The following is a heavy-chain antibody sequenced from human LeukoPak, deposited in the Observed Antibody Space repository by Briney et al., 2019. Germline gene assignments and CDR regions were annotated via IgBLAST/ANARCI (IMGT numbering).Heavy chain of an antibody. Sequence: GGSLRLSCAASGFTFNNYAMRWGRQAPGKGLGWVSVISGSGGRTYYADSVKGRFTISRDNSKNTLFLKTNSLRAEATAIYYCAKHGEAYGDSKTDYWGQGTLVTVSS. V-gene: IGHV3-23*01. CDR1: GFTFNNYA. D-gene: IGHD4-17*01. CDR2: ISGSGGRT. CDR3: AKHGEAYGDSKTDY. J-gene: IGHJ4*02.